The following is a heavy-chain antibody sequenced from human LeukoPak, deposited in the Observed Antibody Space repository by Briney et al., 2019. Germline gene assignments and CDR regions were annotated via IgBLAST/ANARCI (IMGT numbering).Heavy chain of an antibody. CDR3: AKDPAYGGNPGD. D-gene: IGHD4-23*01. CDR1: GFTFSSYA. CDR2: ISGSGGST. J-gene: IGHJ4*02. V-gene: IGHV3-23*01. Sequence: PGGSLRLSCAASGFTFSSYAMSWVRQAPGKGLEWVSAISGSGGSTYYADSVKGRFTISRDNSKNTLYLQMNSLRAEDTAVYHCAKDPAYGGNPGDWGQGTLVTVSS.